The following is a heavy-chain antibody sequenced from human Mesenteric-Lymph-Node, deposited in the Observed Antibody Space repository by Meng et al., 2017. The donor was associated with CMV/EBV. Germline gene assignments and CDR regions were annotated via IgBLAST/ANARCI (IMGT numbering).Heavy chain of an antibody. CDR2: INAGNGNT. CDR3: ARGIWVATLRGYYFDY. J-gene: IGHJ4*02. V-gene: IGHV1-3*01. D-gene: IGHD5-12*01. CDR1: GYTFTNYA. Sequence: GYTFTNYAVQWVRQAPGQRLEWMGWINAGNGNTKYSEKFQVRVTITRDASATTTYMELGSLTSEDTGVYYCARGIWVATLRGYYFDYWGQGALVTVSS.